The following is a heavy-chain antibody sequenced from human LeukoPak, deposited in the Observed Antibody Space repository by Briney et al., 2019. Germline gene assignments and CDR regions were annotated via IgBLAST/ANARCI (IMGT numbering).Heavy chain of an antibody. Sequence: GRSLRLSCAASGFTFSNYGVHWVRQAPGKGREWVAVISYDGGNKYFADSVKGRFTIARDNSKNTLYLQMNSLRPEDTAVYYFARGSIVGARGLGDYWGQGTLVTVSS. V-gene: IGHV3-30*03. J-gene: IGHJ4*02. CDR3: ARGSIVGARGLGDY. D-gene: IGHD1-26*01. CDR1: GFTFSNYG. CDR2: ISYDGGNK.